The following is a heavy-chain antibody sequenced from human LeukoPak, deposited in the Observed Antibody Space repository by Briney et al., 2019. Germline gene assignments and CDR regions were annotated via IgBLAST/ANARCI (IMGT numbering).Heavy chain of an antibody. CDR3: ARESSGREGYFDY. D-gene: IGHD6-19*01. J-gene: IGHJ4*02. CDR1: GFTFRSYG. Sequence: GGSLRLSCAASGFTFRSYGMHWVRQAPGKGLEWVAVIWYDGSNKYYADSVKGRFTISRDNSKNTLYLQMNSLRAEDTAVYYCARESSGREGYFDYWGQGTLVTVSS. V-gene: IGHV3-33*01. CDR2: IWYDGSNK.